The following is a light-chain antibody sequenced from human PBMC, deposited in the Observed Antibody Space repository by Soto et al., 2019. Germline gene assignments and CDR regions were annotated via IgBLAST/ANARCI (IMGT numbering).Light chain of an antibody. CDR1: QGISSY. CDR3: QQLNSYPT. J-gene: IGKJ5*01. Sequence: DIQLTQSPSFLSASVGDRVTITCRASQGISSYLAWYQQKPGKAPKLLIYAASTLQSGVPSRFSGSGSGTEFTLTISSLQDEDFATYYCQQLNSYPTFGQGTRLEIK. V-gene: IGKV1-9*01. CDR2: AAS.